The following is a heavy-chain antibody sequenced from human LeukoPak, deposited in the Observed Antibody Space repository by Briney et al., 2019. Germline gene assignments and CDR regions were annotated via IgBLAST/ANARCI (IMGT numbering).Heavy chain of an antibody. CDR3: AKAGNIAAAGIDYYYYMDV. CDR1: GLTFSSYA. J-gene: IGHJ6*03. Sequence: PGGSLRLSCAGSGLTFSSYAMSWVRQAPGKGLEWVSAISGSGASTYYADSVKGRFTISRDNSKNTLYLQMNSLRAEDTALYYCAKAGNIAAAGIDYYYYMDVWGKGTTVTVSS. D-gene: IGHD6-13*01. V-gene: IGHV3-23*01. CDR2: ISGSGAST.